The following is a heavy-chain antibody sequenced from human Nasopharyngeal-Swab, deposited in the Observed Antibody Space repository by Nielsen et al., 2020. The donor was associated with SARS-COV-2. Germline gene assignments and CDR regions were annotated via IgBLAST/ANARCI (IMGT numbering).Heavy chain of an antibody. J-gene: IGHJ4*02. CDR2: ITGTSDSI. V-gene: IGHV3-48*04. CDR1: GFTFSPYT. D-gene: IGHD5/OR15-5a*01. Sequence: GGSLRLSCAASGFTFSPYTMTWVRQAPGKGLEWLSYITGTSDSIRYADSVKGRFTISRDNAKNSLFLQMNGLTAEDTAVYYCARERGGVYGDYWGQGTRVTVSS. CDR3: ARERGGVYGDY.